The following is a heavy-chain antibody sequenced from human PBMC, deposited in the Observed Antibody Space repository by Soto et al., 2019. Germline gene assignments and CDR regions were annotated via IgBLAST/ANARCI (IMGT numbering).Heavy chain of an antibody. V-gene: IGHV1-2*02. CDR1: GYPVTAYY. J-gene: IGHJ3*02. Sequence: QLHLVQSGAVVKKPGASVTVSCSASGYPVTAYYMHWVRQAPGRGLEWMGGINPATGAAKYTQTFQGRVTMTRDTSTDTGFLELSGLTSEDTAVFYWARGGGVGVAGSAAFDMWGQGTLVTVSS. CDR3: ARGGGVGVAGSAAFDM. D-gene: IGHD3-3*01. CDR2: INPATGAA.